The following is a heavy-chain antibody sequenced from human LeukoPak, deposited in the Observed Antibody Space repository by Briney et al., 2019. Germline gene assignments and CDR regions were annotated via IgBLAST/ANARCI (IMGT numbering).Heavy chain of an antibody. CDR2: INPNSGGT. D-gene: IGHD2-2*03. J-gene: IGHJ4*02. CDR1: GYTFTGYY. V-gene: IGHV1-2*02. CDR3: ARDRGGYCSSTSCLGYDY. Sequence: GASVKVSCKASGYTFTGYYMHWVRQAPGQGLEWMGWINPNSGGTNYAQKFQGRVTMTRDTSISTAYMELSRLRSDDTAVYYCARDRGGYCSSTSCLGYDYWGQGTLVTVSS.